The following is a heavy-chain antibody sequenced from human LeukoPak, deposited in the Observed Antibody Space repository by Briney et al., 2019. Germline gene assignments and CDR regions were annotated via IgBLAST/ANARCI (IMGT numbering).Heavy chain of an antibody. Sequence: SETLSLTCAVSGYSISSGYYWGWIRQPPGKGLEWIGSLYHSGSTYYNPSLKSRVTISVDTSKNQCSVKLSCVTAADTAVYYCARGLTYYDFWSGHHPGSYYMDVWGKGTTVTVSS. CDR1: GYSISSGYY. D-gene: IGHD3-3*01. CDR3: ARGLTYYDFWSGHHPGSYYMDV. V-gene: IGHV4-38-2*01. CDR2: LYHSGST. J-gene: IGHJ6*03.